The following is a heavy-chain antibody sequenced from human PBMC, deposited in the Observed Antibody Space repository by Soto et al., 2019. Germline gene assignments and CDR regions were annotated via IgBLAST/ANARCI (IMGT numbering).Heavy chain of an antibody. J-gene: IGHJ4*02. CDR3: ARAPPRGPAGTLAY. V-gene: IGHV4-59*01. D-gene: IGHD1-1*01. CDR1: GDSIRSYY. Sequence: SETLSLTCTVSGDSIRSYYWSWIRQPPGKGLEWIGYIYDSGSTNYNPSLKSRVTISVDTSKSQFSLKLSSVTAADTAVYYCARAPPRGPAGTLAYWGQGTLVTVSS. CDR2: IYDSGST.